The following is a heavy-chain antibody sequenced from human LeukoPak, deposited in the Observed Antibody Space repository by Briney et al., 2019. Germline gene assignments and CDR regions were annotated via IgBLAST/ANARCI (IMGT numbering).Heavy chain of an antibody. Sequence: PSETLSLTCAVYGGSFSGYYWSWIRQPPGKGLEWIGETNHSGSTNYNPSLKSRVTISVDTSKNQFSLKLSSVTAADTAVYYCARGGGYCSSTSCYFGWFDPWGQGTLVTVSS. V-gene: IGHV4-34*01. CDR1: GGSFSGYY. CDR2: TNHSGST. J-gene: IGHJ5*02. D-gene: IGHD2-2*01. CDR3: ARGGGYCSSTSCYFGWFDP.